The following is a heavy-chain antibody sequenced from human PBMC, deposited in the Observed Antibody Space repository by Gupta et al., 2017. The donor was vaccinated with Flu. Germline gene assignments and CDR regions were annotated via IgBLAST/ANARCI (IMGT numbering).Heavy chain of an antibody. CDR3: GRDHWGSIDY. CDR1: GGSLSGYF. CDR2: NPSSGII. V-gene: IGHV4-59*01. D-gene: IGHD7-27*01. Sequence: QVQLQESGPGLVQPSETLSLTCNVSGGSLSGYFWGWIRQPPGKGLEWIGYNPSSGIINLNPSLKSRLAILLDTSKNQFSLRLTSVTAADTAVYYCGRDHWGSIDYWGQGILVTVSS. J-gene: IGHJ4*02.